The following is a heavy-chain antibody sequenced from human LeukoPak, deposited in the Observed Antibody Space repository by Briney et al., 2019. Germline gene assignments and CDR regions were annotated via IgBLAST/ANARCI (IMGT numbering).Heavy chain of an antibody. CDR2: INHSGST. CDR3: GKNNSGPYSSSFDP. CDR1: GGSFSGYY. D-gene: IGHD1-26*01. V-gene: IGHV4-34*01. J-gene: IGHJ5*02. Sequence: SETLSLTCAVYGGSFSGYYWSWIRQPPGKGLEWVGEINHSGSTNYNPSLKSRVTISVDTSKNQFSLKLSSVTAADTAVYYCGKNNSGPYSSSFDPWGQGTLVTVSS.